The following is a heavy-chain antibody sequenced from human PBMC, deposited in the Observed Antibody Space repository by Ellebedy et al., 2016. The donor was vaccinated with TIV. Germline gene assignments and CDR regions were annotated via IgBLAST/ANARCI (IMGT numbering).Heavy chain of an antibody. CDR3: ARDWNFVFDY. J-gene: IGHJ4*02. D-gene: IGHD1-7*01. V-gene: IGHV1-18*01. Sequence: ASVKVSCXASGYTFSNYIITWVRQAPGQGLEWLGWISPYNNNTHYAQKFQGRVTLTTDPFASTAYMELRSLSSDDTAMYYCARDWNFVFDYWGQGTLVTVSS. CDR2: ISPYNNNT. CDR1: GYTFSNYI.